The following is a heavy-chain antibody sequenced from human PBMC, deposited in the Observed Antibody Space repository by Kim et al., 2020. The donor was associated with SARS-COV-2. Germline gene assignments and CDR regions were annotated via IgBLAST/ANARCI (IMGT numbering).Heavy chain of an antibody. Sequence: SVKVSCKASGGTFSSYAISWVRQAPGQGLEWMGGIIPIFGTANYAQKFQGRVTITADESTSTAYMELSSLRSEDTAVYYCARTVGAVAGLGLYWYFDLWGRGTLVTVSS. V-gene: IGHV1-69*13. CDR1: GGTFSSYA. D-gene: IGHD6-19*01. CDR3: ARTVGAVAGLGLYWYFDL. J-gene: IGHJ2*01. CDR2: IIPIFGTA.